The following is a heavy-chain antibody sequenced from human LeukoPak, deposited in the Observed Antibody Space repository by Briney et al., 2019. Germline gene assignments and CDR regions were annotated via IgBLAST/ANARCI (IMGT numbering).Heavy chain of an antibody. CDR1: GGSISSSSYY. V-gene: IGHV4-39*02. CDR2: IYYSGST. CDR3: ARDGSSGWYAGEAFDI. J-gene: IGHJ3*02. Sequence: SETLSLTCTVSGGSISSSSYYWGWIRQPPGKGLEWIGSIYYSGSTYYDPSLKSRVTISVDTSKNQFSLKLSSVTAADTAVYYCARDGSSGWYAGEAFDIWGQGTMVTVSS. D-gene: IGHD6-19*01.